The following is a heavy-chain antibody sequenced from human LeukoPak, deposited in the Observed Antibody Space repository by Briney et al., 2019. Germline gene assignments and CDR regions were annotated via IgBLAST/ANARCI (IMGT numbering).Heavy chain of an antibody. CDR3: ARSTAGDY. V-gene: IGHV3-48*02. CDR1: GFTFSSYT. D-gene: IGHD4-17*01. J-gene: IGHJ4*02. Sequence: PGGSLRLSCAASGFTFSSYTMNWVRQAPGEGLEWVSYISSSSSNINYADSVKGRFTISRDNAKNSLYLQMNSLRDEDTAVYYCARSTAGDYWGQGTLVTVSS. CDR2: ISSSSSNI.